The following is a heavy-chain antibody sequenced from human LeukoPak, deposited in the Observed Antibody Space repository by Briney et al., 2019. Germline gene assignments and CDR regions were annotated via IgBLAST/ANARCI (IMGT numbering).Heavy chain of an antibody. D-gene: IGHD3-22*01. J-gene: IGHJ6*02. CDR3: AKNYYDSSGYYLVSMDV. CDR2: IVPIHGAV. CDR1: GGTFSAFA. Sequence: ASVKVSCKASGGTFSAFAISGGRRAPGQGLEWRGGIVPIHGAVNYAQKFQGRVTINADKSTSTVYMGLSSLRSEDTAVYYCAKNYYDSSGYYLVSMDVWGQGTTVTVSS. V-gene: IGHV1-69*10.